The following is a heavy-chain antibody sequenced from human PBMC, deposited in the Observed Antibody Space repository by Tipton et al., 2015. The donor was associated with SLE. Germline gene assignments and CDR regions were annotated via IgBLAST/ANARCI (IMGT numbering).Heavy chain of an antibody. V-gene: IGHV5-51*03. J-gene: IGHJ3*02. Sequence: QSGAEVKKPGESLKISCKGSGYSFTSYWIGWVRQMPGKGLEWMGIIYPGDSDTRYSPSFQGQVTISADKSISTAYLQWSSLKASDTAMYYCARSLMFTFGGVLHAFDIWGQGTMVTVSS. CDR3: ARSLMFTFGGVLHAFDI. CDR2: IYPGDSDT. D-gene: IGHD3-16*01. CDR1: GYSFTSYW.